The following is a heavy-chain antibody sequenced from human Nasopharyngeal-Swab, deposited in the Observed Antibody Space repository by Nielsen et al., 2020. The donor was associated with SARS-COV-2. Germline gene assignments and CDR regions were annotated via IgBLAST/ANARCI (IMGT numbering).Heavy chain of an antibody. D-gene: IGHD3-10*01. CDR3: AKANVLFWFGQFKNDGFDI. CDR2: ISYEGSKK. J-gene: IGHJ3*02. Sequence: GESLKISCTASGFSFNNYGMHWVRQAPGKGLEWVAVISYEGSKKYYAESVEGRFTISRDYSKTTLYLQMNSLRPEDTAMYYCAKANVLFWFGQFKNDGFDIWRQGTMVAVSS. V-gene: IGHV3-30*18. CDR1: GFSFNNYG.